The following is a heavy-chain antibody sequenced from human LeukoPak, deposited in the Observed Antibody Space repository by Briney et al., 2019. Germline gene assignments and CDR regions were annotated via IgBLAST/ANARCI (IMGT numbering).Heavy chain of an antibody. J-gene: IGHJ4*02. CDR1: GITLSHYG. V-gene: IGHV3-23*01. Sequence: PAGSLRLSCAVSGITLSHYGMSWVRQAPGKGLGWVAGIGGSGGRTNYADSVKGRFTISRDNPKNTLYLQMNSLRAEDTAVYFCAKRGVVIRVILVGFHKEAYYFDSWGQGALVNVSS. CDR2: IGGSGGRT. CDR3: AKRGVVIRVILVGFHKEAYYFDS. D-gene: IGHD3-22*01.